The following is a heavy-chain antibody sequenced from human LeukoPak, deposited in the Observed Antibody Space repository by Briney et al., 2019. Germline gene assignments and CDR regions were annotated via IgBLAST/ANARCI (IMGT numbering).Heavy chain of an antibody. Sequence: ASVKVSCKASGGTFSSYAISWVRQAPGQGLEWMGIINPSDGSTRYAQKFQGRVTMTRDTSTSTVYMEVRSLRSEDTAVYYCARELAGVDYWGQGTLVTVSS. J-gene: IGHJ4*02. CDR1: GGTFSSYA. CDR3: ARELAGVDY. D-gene: IGHD6-19*01. CDR2: INPSDGST. V-gene: IGHV1-46*01.